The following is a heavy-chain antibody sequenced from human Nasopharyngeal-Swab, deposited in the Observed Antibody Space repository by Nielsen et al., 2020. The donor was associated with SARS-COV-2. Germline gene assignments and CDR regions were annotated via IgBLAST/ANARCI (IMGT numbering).Heavy chain of an antibody. CDR2: IYYSGST. V-gene: IGHV4-59*01. J-gene: IGHJ4*02. CDR3: ARDRLSGLDY. CDR1: GGSIRSYY. D-gene: IGHD6-19*01. Sequence: SETLSLTCTASGGSIRSYYWSWIRQPPGKGLEWIGYIYYSGSTNYNPSLKSRVTISVDTSKNQFSLKVNSVTAADTAVYYCARDRLSGLDYWGQGTLVTVSS.